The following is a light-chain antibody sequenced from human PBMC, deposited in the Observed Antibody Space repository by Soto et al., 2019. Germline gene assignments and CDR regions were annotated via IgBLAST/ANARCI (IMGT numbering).Light chain of an antibody. CDR3: QQFNSYPIFT. J-gene: IGKJ3*01. Sequence: AIQLTQSPSSLSASVGDRVTITCRASQGISSALAWYQQKPGKAPKLLIYHASSLESGVPSRFSGSGSGTDFTLTISSLQPEDFATYYCQQFNSYPIFTFGPGTKVDIK. CDR1: QGISSA. CDR2: HAS. V-gene: IGKV1-13*02.